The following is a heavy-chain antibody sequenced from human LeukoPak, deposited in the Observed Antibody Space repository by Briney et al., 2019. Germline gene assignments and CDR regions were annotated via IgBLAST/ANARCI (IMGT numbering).Heavy chain of an antibody. D-gene: IGHD2-2*01. Sequence: PGGSLRLSCAASGFTFSSYWMSWVRQAPGKGLEWVANIKQDASEKYYVDSVKGRFTISRDNAKNSLYLQMNSLRAEDTAVYYCARVTGYCSSTSCPGGDWFDPWGQGTLVTVSS. J-gene: IGHJ5*02. CDR3: ARVTGYCSSTSCPGGDWFDP. V-gene: IGHV3-7*01. CDR1: GFTFSSYW. CDR2: IKQDASEK.